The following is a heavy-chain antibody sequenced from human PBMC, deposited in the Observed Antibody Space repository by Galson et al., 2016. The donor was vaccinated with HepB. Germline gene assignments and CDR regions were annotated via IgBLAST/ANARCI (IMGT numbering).Heavy chain of an antibody. CDR3: ARAYQYTLDY. D-gene: IGHD1-1*01. CDR1: GLTFSNFW. CDR2: INQDGTEK. V-gene: IGHV3-7*04. J-gene: IGHJ4*02. Sequence: SLRLSCAASGLTFSNFWMTWVRQAPGKGLKWVANINQDGTEKHYLDSVRGRFTISRDNAKSSLFLQMNSLRAEDMAVYFCARAYQYTLDYWGQGTLVTVSS.